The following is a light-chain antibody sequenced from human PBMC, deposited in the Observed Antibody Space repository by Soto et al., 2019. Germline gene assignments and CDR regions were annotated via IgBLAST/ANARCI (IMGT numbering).Light chain of an antibody. J-gene: IGKJ1*01. CDR3: LQDHIYPWT. CDR1: QGIGND. CDR2: AAS. Sequence: AIQMTQSPSSLSASVGDRVTISCRASQGIGNDLGWYQQKPGQAPKLLLIAASSLRSGVPSRFSGSASGTDFTLTISSLQPEDLATYYCLQDHIYPWTFGQGTKVDSK. V-gene: IGKV1-6*02.